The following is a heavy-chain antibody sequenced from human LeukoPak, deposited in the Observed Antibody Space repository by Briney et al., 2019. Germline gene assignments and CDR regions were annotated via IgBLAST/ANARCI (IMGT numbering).Heavy chain of an antibody. CDR2: NGSAGGSI. CDR3: AKRGEVSTYYYFES. Sequence: GGSLRLSCTASKFTFMNYAMRWVRQAPGKGLEWLSTNGSAGGSIFYADSVKGRFTISRDNSKSTLFLQMDSLRVEDTALYYCAKRGEVSTYYYFESWGQGALVTVSS. D-gene: IGHD2/OR15-2a*01. J-gene: IGHJ4*02. CDR1: KFTFMNYA. V-gene: IGHV3-23*01.